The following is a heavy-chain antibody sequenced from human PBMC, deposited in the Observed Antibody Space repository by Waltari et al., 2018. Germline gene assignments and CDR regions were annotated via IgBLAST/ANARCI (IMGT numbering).Heavy chain of an antibody. CDR2: IYSGGNT. Sequence: EVQLVESGGGLFQPGGSLRLSCAASGFTASTNYMSWVRQAPGKGLDWVSVIYSGGNTYSADSVKGRFTISRDNSKNTLYLQMNSLRAEDTAVYYCARGPGEFLPIDFWGQGTLVTVSS. V-gene: IGHV3-53*01. J-gene: IGHJ4*02. D-gene: IGHD7-27*01. CDR3: ARGPGEFLPIDF. CDR1: GFTASTNY.